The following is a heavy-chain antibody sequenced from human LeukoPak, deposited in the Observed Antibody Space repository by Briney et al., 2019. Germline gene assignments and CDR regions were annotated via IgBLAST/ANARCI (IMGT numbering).Heavy chain of an antibody. Sequence: SETLSLTCAVYRGSFSGYYWSWIRQPPGKGLEWIGEINHSGSTNYNPSLQSRVTISVDTSKNQFSLKLSSVAAADTAVYYCARSSWFGVFDPWGQGTLVTVSS. J-gene: IGHJ5*02. CDR3: ARSSWFGVFDP. CDR2: INHSGST. D-gene: IGHD3-10*01. V-gene: IGHV4-34*01. CDR1: RGSFSGYY.